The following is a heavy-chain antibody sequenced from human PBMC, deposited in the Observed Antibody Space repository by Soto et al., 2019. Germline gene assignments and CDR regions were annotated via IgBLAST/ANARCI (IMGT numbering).Heavy chain of an antibody. CDR1: GGTFSSYA. Sequence: SVKVSCKASGGTFSSYAISWVRQAPGQGLEWMGGIIPIFGTANYAQKFQGRVTITADESTSTAYMELSSLRSEDTAVYYCAREYCSGGSCPYFDYWGQGTLVTVSS. V-gene: IGHV1-69*13. CDR2: IIPIFGTA. CDR3: AREYCSGGSCPYFDY. J-gene: IGHJ4*02. D-gene: IGHD2-15*01.